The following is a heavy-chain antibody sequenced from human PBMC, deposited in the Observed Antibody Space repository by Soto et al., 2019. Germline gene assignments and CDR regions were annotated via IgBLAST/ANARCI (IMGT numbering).Heavy chain of an antibody. Sequence: EVQLLESGGGLVQPGGSLRLSCAASRFTFSTYAMSWVRQAPGKGLEWVSDISGSGGNTYYAVSVKGRFTISRDNSKNTLYLQMNSLTAEDTAVYYCAKSAMVRGGGWFDPWGQGTLVTVSS. CDR3: AKSAMVRGGGWFDP. CDR1: RFTFSTYA. V-gene: IGHV3-23*01. CDR2: ISGSGGNT. D-gene: IGHD3-10*01. J-gene: IGHJ5*02.